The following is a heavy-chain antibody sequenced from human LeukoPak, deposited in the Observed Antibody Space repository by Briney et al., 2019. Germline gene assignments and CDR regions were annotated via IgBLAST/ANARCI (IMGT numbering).Heavy chain of an antibody. J-gene: IGHJ5*02. CDR1: GGSISSGSYY. CDR2: IYTSGST. V-gene: IGHV4-61*02. Sequence: PSETLSLTCTVSGGSISSGSYYWSWIRQPAGKGLEWIGRIYTSGSTNYNPSLKSRVTISVDTSKNQFSLKLSSVTAADTAVYYCAREDGYRSVAWVDPWGQGTLVTVSS. CDR3: AREDGYRSVAWVDP. D-gene: IGHD5-24*01.